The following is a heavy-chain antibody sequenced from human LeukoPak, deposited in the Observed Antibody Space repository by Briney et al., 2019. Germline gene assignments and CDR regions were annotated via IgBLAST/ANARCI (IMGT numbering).Heavy chain of an antibody. CDR1: GGTFSSYA. Sequence: SVKVCCKASGGTFSSYAISWVRQAPGQGLEWMGGILPICGTANYAQKFQGRVTITTDESTSTAYMELSSLRSEDTDVYYCARALSRVVSHPYYYYYMDVWGKGTTVTVSS. D-gene: IGHD2-15*01. V-gene: IGHV1-69*05. CDR3: ARALSRVVSHPYYYYYMDV. CDR2: ILPICGTA. J-gene: IGHJ6*03.